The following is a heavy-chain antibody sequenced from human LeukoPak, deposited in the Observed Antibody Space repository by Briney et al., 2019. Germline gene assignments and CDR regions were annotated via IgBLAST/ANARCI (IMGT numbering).Heavy chain of an antibody. J-gene: IGHJ3*02. D-gene: IGHD2-8*01. V-gene: IGHV4-59*12. CDR2: IYYSGST. Sequence: SETLSLTCTVSGGSISSYYWSWIRQPPGKGLEWIGYIYYSGSTNYNPSLKSRVTISVDTSKNQFSLNLSSVTAADTAVYYCAGRMGYDAFGIWGRGTMVTVSS. CDR1: GGSISSYY. CDR3: AGRMGYDAFGI.